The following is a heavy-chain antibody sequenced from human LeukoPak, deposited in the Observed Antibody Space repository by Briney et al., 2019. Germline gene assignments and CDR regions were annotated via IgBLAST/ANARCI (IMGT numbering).Heavy chain of an antibody. CDR2: ISWNSGSI. V-gene: IGHV3-9*01. CDR1: GFTFDDYA. D-gene: IGHD2/OR15-2a*01. Sequence: PGGSLRLSCAASGFTFDDYAMHWVRQAPGKGLEWVSGISWNSGSIGYADSVKGRFTISRDNAKNSLYLQMNSLRAEDTALYYCAKEFCPESDFCGYFDLWGRGTLVTVSS. J-gene: IGHJ2*01. CDR3: AKEFCPESDFCGYFDL.